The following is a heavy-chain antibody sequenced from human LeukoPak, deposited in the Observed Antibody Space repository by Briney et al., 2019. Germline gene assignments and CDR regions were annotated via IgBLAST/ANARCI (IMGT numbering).Heavy chain of an antibody. J-gene: IGHJ5*02. CDR2: ISHTGST. Sequence: SETLSLTCAVYGGSFSGYYWSWIRQPPGKGLEWIGEISHTGSTNYNPSLKGRVTISVDTSKNQFSLKLSSVTAADTAVYYCARDIVVVVAATLLSSWFDPWGQGTLVTVSS. V-gene: IGHV4-34*01. CDR3: ARDIVVVVAATLLSSWFDP. CDR1: GGSFSGYY. D-gene: IGHD2-15*01.